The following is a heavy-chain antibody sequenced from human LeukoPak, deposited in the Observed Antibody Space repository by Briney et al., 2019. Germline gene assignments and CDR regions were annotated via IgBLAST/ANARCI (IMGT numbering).Heavy chain of an antibody. V-gene: IGHV4-61*02. CDR1: GGSISSGSDY. J-gene: IGHJ4*02. D-gene: IGHD4-17*01. Sequence: SETLSLTCTVSGGSISSGSDYWRWIRQPAGKGLEWIGRIYTSGSTNHNTSLKSRVNISVDTSRNQFSLKLSSVTAADTAVYYCAREVHGDIDYWGQGTLVTVSS. CDR3: AREVHGDIDY. CDR2: IYTSGST.